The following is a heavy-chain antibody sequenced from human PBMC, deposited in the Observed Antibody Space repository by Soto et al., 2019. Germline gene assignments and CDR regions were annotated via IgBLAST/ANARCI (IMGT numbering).Heavy chain of an antibody. V-gene: IGHV3-48*03. CDR1: GFTFSSYE. J-gene: IGHJ6*02. CDR3: ARDHKGGYYYYGMDV. Sequence: GGSLRLSCAASGFTFSSYEMNWVRQAPGKGLEWVSYISSSGSTIYYADSVKGRFTISRDNAKNSLYLQMNSLRAEDTAVYYCARDHKGGYYYYGMDVWGQGTMVTVSS. CDR2: ISSSGSTI.